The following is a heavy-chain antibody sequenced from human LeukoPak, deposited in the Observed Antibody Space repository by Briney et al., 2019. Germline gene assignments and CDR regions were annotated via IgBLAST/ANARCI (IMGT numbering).Heavy chain of an antibody. D-gene: IGHD6-6*01. V-gene: IGHV3-11*04. J-gene: IGHJ3*02. CDR2: IRSSGSTI. Sequence: GGSMRLSCAASGFTFSDHYMSWIRQAPGKGLEWVSYIRSSGSTIYYGDSVKGRFTISRDNAKNSLYLQMNSLRAEDTAVYYCARGIAGRDYDGFDIWGQGTMVTVSS. CDR1: GFTFSDHY. CDR3: ARGIAGRDYDGFDI.